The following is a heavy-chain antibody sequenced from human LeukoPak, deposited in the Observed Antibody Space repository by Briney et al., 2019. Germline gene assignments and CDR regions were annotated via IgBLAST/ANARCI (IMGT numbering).Heavy chain of an antibody. CDR3: ARGPEWPKTYYYMDV. CDR1: GGSISSSSYY. V-gene: IGHV4-39*07. Sequence: SETLSLTCTVSGGSISSSSYYWGWIRQPPGKGLEWIGSIYYSGSTYYNPSLKSRVTISVDTSKNQFSLKLSSVTAADTAVYYCARGPEWPKTYYYMDVWGKGTTVTVSS. CDR2: IYYSGST. D-gene: IGHD3-3*01. J-gene: IGHJ6*03.